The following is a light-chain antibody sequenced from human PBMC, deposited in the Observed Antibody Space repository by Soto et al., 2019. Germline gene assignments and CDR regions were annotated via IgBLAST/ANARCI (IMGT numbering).Light chain of an antibody. J-gene: IGKJ4*01. CDR2: GAS. Sequence: IVLTQSPGTLSLSPGEGATLSCRASQSVNNNYLAWYQQKPGQGPRLLIYGASSRPTGIPERFSGSGSGTDFTLTISSLQAEDVAVYYCQQYYSTPLTFGGGTKVDIK. CDR1: QSVNNNY. CDR3: QQYYSTPLT. V-gene: IGKV3-20*01.